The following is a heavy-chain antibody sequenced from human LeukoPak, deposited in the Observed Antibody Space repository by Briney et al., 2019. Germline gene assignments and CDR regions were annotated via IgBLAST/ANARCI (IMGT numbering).Heavy chain of an antibody. Sequence: GGSLRLSCAASGFTFSSYSMNWVRQAPGKGLEWVSSISSSSYIYYADSVKGRFTISRDNAKNSLYLQMNSLRAEDTAVYYCARDLKEPYYYYYMDVWGKGTTVTVSS. CDR1: GFTFSSYS. V-gene: IGHV3-21*01. CDR2: ISSSSYI. D-gene: IGHD1-14*01. CDR3: ARDLKEPYYYYYMDV. J-gene: IGHJ6*03.